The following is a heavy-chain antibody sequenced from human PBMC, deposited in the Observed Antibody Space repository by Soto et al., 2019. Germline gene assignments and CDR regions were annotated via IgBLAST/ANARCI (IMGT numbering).Heavy chain of an antibody. CDR3: ARDPGAIAVAGTQGAFDI. CDR1: GYTFTSYA. V-gene: IGHV1-3*01. J-gene: IGHJ3*02. D-gene: IGHD6-19*01. CDR2: INAGNGNT. Sequence: ASVKVSCKASGYTFTSYAMHWVRQAPGQRLEWMGWINAGNGNTKYSQKFQGRVTITGDTSASTAYMELSSLRSEDTAVYYCARDPGAIAVAGTQGAFDIWGQGTMVTVSS.